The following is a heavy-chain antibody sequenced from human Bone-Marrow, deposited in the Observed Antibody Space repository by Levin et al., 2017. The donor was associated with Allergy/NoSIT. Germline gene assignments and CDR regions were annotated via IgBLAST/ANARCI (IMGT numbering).Heavy chain of an antibody. CDR1: GFIFSDYY. Sequence: GESLKISCAASGFIFSDYYMSWIRQAPGKGLEWISYISSSSSYTNYADSVKGRITISRDNAKNSLFLQMNSLRAEDTAVYYCARNAWPNDAFDIWGQGTMVTVSS. V-gene: IGHV3-11*03. CDR2: ISSSSSYT. J-gene: IGHJ3*02. CDR3: ARNAWPNDAFDI. D-gene: IGHD5-12*01.